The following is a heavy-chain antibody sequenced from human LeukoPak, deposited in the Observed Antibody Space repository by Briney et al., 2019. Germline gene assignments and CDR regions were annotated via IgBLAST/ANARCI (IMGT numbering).Heavy chain of an antibody. J-gene: IGHJ4*02. CDR1: GFTFSSYS. Sequence: PGGSLRLSCVASGFTFSSYSMNWVRQAPGKGLEWVSSISSSSSYIYYADSVKGRFTISRDNAKNSLYLQMNSLRAEDTAVYYCARETYCGGDCYVQYYFDYWGQGTLVTVSS. D-gene: IGHD2-21*02. V-gene: IGHV3-21*01. CDR2: ISSSSSYI. CDR3: ARETYCGGDCYVQYYFDY.